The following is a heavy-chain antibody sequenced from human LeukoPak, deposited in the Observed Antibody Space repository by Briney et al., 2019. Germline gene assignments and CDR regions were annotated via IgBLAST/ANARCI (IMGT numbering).Heavy chain of an antibody. CDR3: ARGVGSGYTDD. CDR2: IYNSGST. CDR1: GDSMSTYY. J-gene: IGHJ4*02. V-gene: IGHV4-59*01. D-gene: IGHD3-22*01. Sequence: PSETLSVTCTVSGDSMSTYYWTWIRQPPGKGLEWIGYIYNSGSTNYNPSLKSRVTISVDTSKNQFSLKLTSVTAADTAVYYCARGVGSGYTDDWGQGTLVTVSS.